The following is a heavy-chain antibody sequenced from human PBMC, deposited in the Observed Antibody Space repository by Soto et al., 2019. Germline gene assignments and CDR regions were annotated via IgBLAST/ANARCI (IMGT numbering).Heavy chain of an antibody. V-gene: IGHV3-15*01. D-gene: IGHD3-16*02. Sequence: PGGSLRLSCAASGFTFSNAWMSWVRQTPGKGLEWVGRIKSKTDGGTTDYAAPVKGRFTISRDDSKNTLYLQMNSLKTEDTAVYYCTTEKTPRFHLGELSLYGLENFDYWGQGTLVTVSS. J-gene: IGHJ4*02. CDR2: IKSKTDGGTT. CDR1: GFTFSNAW. CDR3: TTEKTPRFHLGELSLYGLENFDY.